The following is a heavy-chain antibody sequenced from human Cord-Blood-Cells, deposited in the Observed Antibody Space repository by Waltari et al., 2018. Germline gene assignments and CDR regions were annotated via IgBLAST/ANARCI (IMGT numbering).Heavy chain of an antibody. CDR2: INHSGST. J-gene: IGHJ3*02. D-gene: IGHD3-3*01. CDR1: GGSFSGYY. CDR3: AGSLGSGYYVPDAFDI. V-gene: IGHV4-34*01. Sequence: QVQLQPWGAGLLKPSETLSPTCAVYGGSFSGYYWSWFRKPPGKGLEWIGEINHSGSTNYNPSLKSRVTISVDTSKNQFSLKLSSVTAADTAVYYCAGSLGSGYYVPDAFDIWGQGTMVTVSS.